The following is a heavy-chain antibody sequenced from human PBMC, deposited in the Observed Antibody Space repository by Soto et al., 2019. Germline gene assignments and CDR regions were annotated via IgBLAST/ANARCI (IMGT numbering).Heavy chain of an antibody. J-gene: IGHJ4*02. CDR2: ISSSSSYI. CDR1: GFTFSSYS. CDR3: ATRSVVAANHQIDY. V-gene: IGHV3-21*01. D-gene: IGHD2-15*01. Sequence: GGSLRLSCAASGFTFSSYSMNWVRKAPGKGLEWVSSISSSSSYIYYADSVKGRFTISRDNAKNSLYLQMNSLRAEDTAVYYCATRSVVAANHQIDYWGQGTLVTVSS.